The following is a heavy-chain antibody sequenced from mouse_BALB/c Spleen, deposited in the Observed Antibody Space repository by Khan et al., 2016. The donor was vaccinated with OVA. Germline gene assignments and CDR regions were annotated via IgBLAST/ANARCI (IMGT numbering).Heavy chain of an antibody. J-gene: IGHJ2*01. V-gene: IGHV3-5*02. CDR1: GISITPGNYR. Sequence: EVQLQESGPGLVKPSQTVSLTCTVTGISITPGNYRWSWLRQFPGNKLDWIGYIYYSGTITYNPSLTSRTTITRDSSKNQFLLEINSLTAEDTATYYCARYGNYFDYWGQGTTLTVSA. CDR3: ARYGNYFDY. CDR2: IYYSGTI. D-gene: IGHD2-10*02.